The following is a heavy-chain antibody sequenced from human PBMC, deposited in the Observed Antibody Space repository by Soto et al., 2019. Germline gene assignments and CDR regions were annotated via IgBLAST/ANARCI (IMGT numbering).Heavy chain of an antibody. CDR1: GYTFTSYG. V-gene: IGHV1-18*01. D-gene: IGHD4-4*01. Sequence: ASVKVSCKASGYTFTSYGISWVRQAPRQGLEWMGWISAYNGNTNYAQKLQGRVTMTTDTSTSTAYMELRSLRSDDTAVYYCARAVAVTTFYYYYMDVSGKGTTVTVSS. J-gene: IGHJ6*03. CDR3: ARAVAVTTFYYYYMDV. CDR2: ISAYNGNT.